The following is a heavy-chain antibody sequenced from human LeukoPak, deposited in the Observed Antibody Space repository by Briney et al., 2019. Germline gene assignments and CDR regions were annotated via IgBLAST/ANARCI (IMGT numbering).Heavy chain of an antibody. Sequence: PGGSLRLSCAPSGLTFSNYWMHWVRQAPGKGLVYVSCINSDGSSANYADSVQGRFTISRDNAKNTLYLEMNSLRADDTAVYYCARPVTGTYAPLEYWGQGTLVTVSS. CDR1: GLTFSNYW. CDR3: ARPVTGTYAPLEY. CDR2: INSDGSSA. V-gene: IGHV3-74*01. D-gene: IGHD1-1*01. J-gene: IGHJ4*02.